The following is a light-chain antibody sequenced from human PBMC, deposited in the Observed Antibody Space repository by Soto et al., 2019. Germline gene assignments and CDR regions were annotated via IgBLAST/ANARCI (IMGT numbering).Light chain of an antibody. CDR2: KDS. J-gene: IGLJ2*01. V-gene: IGLV3-25*03. Sequence: SYELTQPPSVSVSPGQTARITCSGDALPKQYAYWYHQKPGQAPMLVIFKDSERPSGIPERFSGSSSGTTVTLTISGVQAEDEADYYCQSTDSSGTHVVFGGGTKVTVL. CDR1: ALPKQY. CDR3: QSTDSSGTHVV.